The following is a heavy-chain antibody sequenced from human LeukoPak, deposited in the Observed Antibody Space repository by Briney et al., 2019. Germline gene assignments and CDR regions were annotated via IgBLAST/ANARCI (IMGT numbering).Heavy chain of an antibody. CDR2: TNANSGGT. Sequence: ASVKVSCKASGYTFTGYYMHWVRQAPGQGLEWMGWTNANSGGTNYVQKFQGRVTMTRDTSISTAYMELSRLRSDDTAVYYCARDRVGGGLYYYGMDVWGQGTTVTVSS. D-gene: IGHD3-10*01. CDR3: ARDRVGGGLYYYGMDV. J-gene: IGHJ6*02. CDR1: GYTFTGYY. V-gene: IGHV1-2*02.